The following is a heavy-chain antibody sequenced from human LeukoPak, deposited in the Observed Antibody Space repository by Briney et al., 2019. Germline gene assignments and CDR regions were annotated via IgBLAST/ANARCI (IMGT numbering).Heavy chain of an antibody. J-gene: IGHJ4*02. CDR1: GFTFDDYA. D-gene: IGHD6-19*01. CDR3: AKTPSRGSSGSDPRHL. Sequence: PGGSLRLSCAASGFTFDDYAMHWVRQAPGKGLEWVSGISWNSGSIGYADSVKGRFTISRDNAKNSLYLQMNSLRAEDTALYYCAKTPSRGSSGSDPRHLWGQGTLVTVSS. V-gene: IGHV3-9*01. CDR2: ISWNSGSI.